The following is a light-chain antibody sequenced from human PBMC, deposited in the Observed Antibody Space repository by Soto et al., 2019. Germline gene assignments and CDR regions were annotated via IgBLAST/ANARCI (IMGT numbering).Light chain of an antibody. J-gene: IGKJ1*01. V-gene: IGKV3-11*01. CDR3: QQRHNWYRT. Sequence: EIVMTQTRDTLSVSPGERSTFYCMACQSVSSNLAWDQQCPGQAPRLLITEASNRAAGIPARFSGSVSGTDFTLTISSLEHADFGVYYCQQRHNWYRTFGQGTKVDIK. CDR2: EAS. CDR1: QSVSSN.